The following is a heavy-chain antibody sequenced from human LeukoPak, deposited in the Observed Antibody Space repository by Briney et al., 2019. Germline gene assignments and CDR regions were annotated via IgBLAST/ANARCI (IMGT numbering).Heavy chain of an antibody. V-gene: IGHV4-31*03. CDR1: GGSISSGGYY. J-gene: IGHJ5*02. D-gene: IGHD5-24*01. CDR2: IYYSGST. CDR3: ARHTAEKYNWFDR. Sequence: SETLSLTCTVSGGSISSGGYYWSWIRQHPGKGLEWIGYIYYSGSTYYNPSLKSRVTISVDTSKNQFSLKMSSVTAADTAVYYCARHTAEKYNWFDRWGQGTLVTVSS.